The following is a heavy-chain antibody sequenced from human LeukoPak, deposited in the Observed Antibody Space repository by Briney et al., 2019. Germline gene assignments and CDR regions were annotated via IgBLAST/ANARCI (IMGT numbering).Heavy chain of an antibody. CDR2: ISSSSSYI. V-gene: IGHV3-21*01. CDR1: GFTFSSYN. D-gene: IGHD3-16*02. CDR3: ARTYSWSLSRFDY. Sequence: GGSLRLSCAASGFTFSSYNMNWVRQAPGKGLEWVSSISSSSSYIYYADSVKGRFTISRDNAKKSLYLQMNSLRVEDTAVYYCARTYSWSLSRFDYWGQGTLVTVSS. J-gene: IGHJ4*02.